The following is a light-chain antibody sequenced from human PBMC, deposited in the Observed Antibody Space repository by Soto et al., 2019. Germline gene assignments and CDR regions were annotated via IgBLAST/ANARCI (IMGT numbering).Light chain of an antibody. CDR2: GNN. CDR3: QSYDTSLSGVV. CDR1: SSNIGTGYD. V-gene: IGLV1-40*01. Sequence: QAVVTQPPSVSGAPGQRVTISCTGSSSNIGTGYDVHWYQQVPGTAPKLLIYGNNNRPSGVPDRFSGSKSGTSASLAITGLQVEDEADYYCQSYDTSLSGVVFGGGTKLTVL. J-gene: IGLJ2*01.